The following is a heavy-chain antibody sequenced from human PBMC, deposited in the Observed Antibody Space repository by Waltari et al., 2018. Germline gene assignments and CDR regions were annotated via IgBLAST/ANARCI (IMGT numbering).Heavy chain of an antibody. CDR2: IHYSGNM. V-gene: IGHV4-39*07. CDR3: ARRVVTTGGVDY. J-gene: IGHJ4*02. Sequence: QLQLQESGPRLVRPSETLSLTCTVSGGSISSTTYYWAWIRQTPGKGLEWIGYIHYSGNMYYNPSLRSRVTISVDTSKNQFSLNLRSVTAADTAVYYCARRVVTTGGVDYWGQGTLVTVSS. D-gene: IGHD2-21*02. CDR1: GGSISSTTYY.